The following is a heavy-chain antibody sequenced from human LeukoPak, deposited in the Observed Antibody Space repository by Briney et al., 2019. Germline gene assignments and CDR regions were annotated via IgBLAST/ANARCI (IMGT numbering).Heavy chain of an antibody. J-gene: IGHJ6*03. V-gene: IGHV4-38-2*02. D-gene: IGHD2-21*02. CDR1: GYSISSGYY. CDR2: IDHSGST. CDR3: ARDLVVVTPSSYYYYMDV. Sequence: SETLSLTCTVSGYSISSGYYWGWIRQPPGKGLEWTGSIDHSGSTYYNPSLKSRVTISVDTSKNQFSLKLSSVTAADTAVYYCARDLVVVTPSSYYYYMDVWGKGTTVTVSS.